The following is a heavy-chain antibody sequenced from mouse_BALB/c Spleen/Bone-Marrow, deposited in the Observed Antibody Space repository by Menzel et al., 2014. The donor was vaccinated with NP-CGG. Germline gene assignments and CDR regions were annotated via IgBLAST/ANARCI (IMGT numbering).Heavy chain of an antibody. V-gene: IGHV1S130*01. CDR1: GYTFTNSW. CDR3: SRHHRYAYYFDY. CDR2: IHPNSGNT. J-gene: IGHJ2*01. Sequence: QVQLQQSGSVLVRPGASVKLSCKASGYTFTNSWMHWAKQRPGQGLEWIGEIHPNSGNTNYNENFEGKATLTVDTSSTTAYVDHSSLTSEDSAVYYCSRHHRYAYYFDYWGQGTALTVSS. D-gene: IGHD2-14*01.